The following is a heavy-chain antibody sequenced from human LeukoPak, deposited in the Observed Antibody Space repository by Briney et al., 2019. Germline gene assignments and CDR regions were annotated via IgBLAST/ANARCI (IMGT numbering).Heavy chain of an antibody. D-gene: IGHD1-26*01. CDR1: GFTFSSYG. CDR2: IRYDGSNK. CDR3: AKVGAWELQRVFEN. V-gene: IGHV3-30*02. J-gene: IGHJ4*02. Sequence: PGGSLRLSCAASGFTFSSYGMHWVRQAPGKGLEWVAFIRYDGSNKYYADSVKGRFTISRDNSKNTLCLQMNSLRAEDTAVYYCAKVGAWELQRVFENWGQGTLVTVSS.